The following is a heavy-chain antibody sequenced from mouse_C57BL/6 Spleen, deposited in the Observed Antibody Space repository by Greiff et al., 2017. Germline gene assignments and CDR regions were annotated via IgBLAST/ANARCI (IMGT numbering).Heavy chain of an antibody. D-gene: IGHD2-3*01. CDR3: ARIGYYVYFDF. CDR2: IYPGDGDT. Sequence: QVQLKQSGPELVKPGASVKISCKASGYAFSSSWMNWVKQRPGKGLEWIGRIYPGDGDTNNNGKFKGKATLTADKSSSTAYMPLHSLTSDDSAVYFCARIGYYVYFDFWGTGTTVTVSS. CDR1: GYAFSSSW. V-gene: IGHV1-82*01. J-gene: IGHJ1*03.